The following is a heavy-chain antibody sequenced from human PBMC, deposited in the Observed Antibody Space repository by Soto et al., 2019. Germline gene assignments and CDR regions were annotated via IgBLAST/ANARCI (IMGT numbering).Heavy chain of an antibody. CDR1: GFTLRSYA. CDR3: ARSPSYYGIDV. J-gene: IGHJ6*02. V-gene: IGHV3-30*04. Sequence: PGGSLRLSCAASGFTLRSYAMHWVRQAPGKGLEWVAVISYEGSNQYYADSVKGRFTLTRDNSKKTLDLQMTSLRPDDTAVYYCARSPSYYGIDVWGHGTTVTLSS. CDR2: ISYEGSNQ.